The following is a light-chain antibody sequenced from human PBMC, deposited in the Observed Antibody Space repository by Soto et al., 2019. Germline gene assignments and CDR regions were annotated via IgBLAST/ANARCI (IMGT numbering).Light chain of an antibody. CDR2: DIS. J-gene: IGKJ2*01. V-gene: IGKV1-6*01. CDR1: QGIRSD. Sequence: AIQMTQSPSSLSASVGDRVTITCRASQGIRSDLTWYQQKPGKAPKLLIYDISSLQSGVPSRFSGSGSGTDFTLTISSLQPEDFATYYCLQDNSYPYTFGQGTKLEIK. CDR3: LQDNSYPYT.